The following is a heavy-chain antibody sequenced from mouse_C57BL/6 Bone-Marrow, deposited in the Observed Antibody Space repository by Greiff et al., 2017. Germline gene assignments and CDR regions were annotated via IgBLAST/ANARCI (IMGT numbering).Heavy chain of an antibody. CDR1: GYTFTDYE. D-gene: IGHD1-1*01. J-gene: IGHJ1*03. CDR2: IDPETGGT. Sequence: QVQLKQSGAELVRPGASVTLSCKASGYTFTDYEMHWVKQTPVHGLEWIGAIDPETGGTAYNQKFKGKAILTADKSSSTAYMELRSLTSEDSAVYYCTRGDYGSRDWYFDVWGTGTTVTVSS. CDR3: TRGDYGSRDWYFDV. V-gene: IGHV1-15*01.